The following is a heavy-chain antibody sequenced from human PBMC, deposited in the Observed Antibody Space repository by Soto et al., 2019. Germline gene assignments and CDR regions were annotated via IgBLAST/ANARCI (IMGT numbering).Heavy chain of an antibody. Sequence: VQLVESGGGVVQPGRSLRLSCAASGFTFTYYGMHWVRQAPGKGPEWVAVISYDGTNKYYADSVKGRFTISRDNSRNTLYLQMKSLRPDDTAVYYCAKPLSSGGVIKEAFDYWGQGTLVAVSS. CDR1: GFTFTYYG. D-gene: IGHD3-16*02. V-gene: IGHV3-30*18. CDR3: AKPLSSGGVIKEAFDY. J-gene: IGHJ4*02. CDR2: ISYDGTNK.